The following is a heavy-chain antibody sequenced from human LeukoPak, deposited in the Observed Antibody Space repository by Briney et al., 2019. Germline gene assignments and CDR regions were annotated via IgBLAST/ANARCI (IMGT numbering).Heavy chain of an antibody. Sequence: PSETLSLTCTVSSGSISTSNYYWGWVRQPPGKALEWIGNIFYSGSTYYSPSLKSRVTISLDTSRNQFSLKLSSVTAADTAVYYCARVLGMEWGYYFDYWGQGTLVTVSS. J-gene: IGHJ4*02. CDR3: ARVLGMEWGYYFDY. D-gene: IGHD1-1*01. CDR1: SGSISTSNYY. CDR2: IFYSGST. V-gene: IGHV4-39*01.